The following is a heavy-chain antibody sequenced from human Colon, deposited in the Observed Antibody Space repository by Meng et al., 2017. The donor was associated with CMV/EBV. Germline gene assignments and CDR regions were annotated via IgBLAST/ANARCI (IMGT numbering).Heavy chain of an antibody. CDR1: GGSITASSW. V-gene: IGHV4-4*02. D-gene: IGHD4-17*01. J-gene: IGHJ4*02. CDR3: ARTPTVTTRYFDS. CDR2: VYYSGGT. Sequence: AVSGGSITASSWWSWVRPPPGKGLEWIGEVYYSGGTTYHPSLESRVTISVDKSRSQFSLKLSSVTAADTAVYYCARTPTVTTRYFDSWGQGTLVTVSS.